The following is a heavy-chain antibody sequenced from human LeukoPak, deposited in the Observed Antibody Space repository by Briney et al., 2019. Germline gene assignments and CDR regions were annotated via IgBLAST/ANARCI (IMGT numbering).Heavy chain of an antibody. CDR3: AKDSKSGWYYFDY. V-gene: IGHV3-30*18. CDR2: ISYNGSNK. CDR1: GLTFSSYG. Sequence: PGRSLRLSCAASGLTFSSYGMHWVRQAPGKGLEWVAVISYNGSNKYYADSVKGRFTISRDNSKNTLYLQMNSLRAEDTAVYYCAKDSKSGWYYFDYWGQGTLVTVSS. J-gene: IGHJ4*02. D-gene: IGHD6-19*01.